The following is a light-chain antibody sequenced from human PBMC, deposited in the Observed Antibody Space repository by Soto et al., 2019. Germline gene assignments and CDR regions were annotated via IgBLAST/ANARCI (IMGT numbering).Light chain of an antibody. J-gene: IGKJ4*01. CDR2: DAS. CDR3: QQYNSYPST. V-gene: IGKV1-5*01. Sequence: DLQMTQSPSTLSASVGDRVTITCRASQSISSWLAWYQQKPGKAPKLLIYDASSLESGVPSRFSGSGSGTEFTLTISSLQPDDFATYYCQQYNSYPSTFGGGTKVEIK. CDR1: QSISSW.